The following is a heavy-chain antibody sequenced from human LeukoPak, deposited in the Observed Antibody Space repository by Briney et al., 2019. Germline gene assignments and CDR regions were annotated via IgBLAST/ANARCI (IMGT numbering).Heavy chain of an antibody. D-gene: IGHD5-18*01. V-gene: IGHV4-4*07. CDR2: IYTSGST. CDR3: ARETYSYGDYGMDV. Sequence: SETLSLTCTVSGGSISSYSWSWIRQPAGKGLEWIGRIYTSGSTNYNPSLKSRVTMSVDTSKNQFSLKLSSVTAADTAVYYCARETYSYGDYGMDVWGQGTTVTVSS. J-gene: IGHJ6*02. CDR1: GGSISSYS.